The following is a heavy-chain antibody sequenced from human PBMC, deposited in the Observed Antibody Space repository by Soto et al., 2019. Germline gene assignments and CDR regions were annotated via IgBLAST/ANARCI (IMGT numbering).Heavy chain of an antibody. CDR3: AGLGYSSQDF. J-gene: IGHJ4*02. CDR1: GLTFRSYA. D-gene: IGHD5-18*01. CDR2: ISWTGDGK. V-gene: IGHV3-23*01. Sequence: PGGSLRLACAVSGLTFRSYALNWVRQAPGKGLEWVSGISWTGDGKDYADFVKGRFTVSRDNFKNTLYLQMNSLRAEDTAVYYCAGLGYSSQDFWGQGALVTVSS.